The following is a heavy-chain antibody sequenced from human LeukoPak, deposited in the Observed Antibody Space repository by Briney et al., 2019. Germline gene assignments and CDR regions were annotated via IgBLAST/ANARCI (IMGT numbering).Heavy chain of an antibody. V-gene: IGHV3-20*04. CDR2: ISWNGGST. CDR1: GFTFDDYG. D-gene: IGHD3-16*01. J-gene: IGHJ6*03. CDR3: ARYVRGLGYMDV. Sequence: PGMSLRLSCAASGFTFDDYGMSWVRQAPGKGLEWVSGISWNGGSTGYADSVKGRFTISRDNAKNSLYLQMNSLRAEDTALYYCARYVRGLGYMDVWGKGTTVTVSS.